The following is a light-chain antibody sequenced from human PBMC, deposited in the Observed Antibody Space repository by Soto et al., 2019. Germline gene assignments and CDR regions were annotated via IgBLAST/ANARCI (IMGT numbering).Light chain of an antibody. J-gene: IGLJ2*01. CDR1: KLGDKY. Sequence: SYELTQPPSVSVSPGQTVSVTCSGDKLGDKYACWFQQKPGQSPVLVIYRDTKRPSGIPERISGSNSGNTATLTISGTQAIDEADYYCQSWDNTTVVFGGGTKLTVL. CDR3: QSWDNTTVV. CDR2: RDT. V-gene: IGLV3-1*01.